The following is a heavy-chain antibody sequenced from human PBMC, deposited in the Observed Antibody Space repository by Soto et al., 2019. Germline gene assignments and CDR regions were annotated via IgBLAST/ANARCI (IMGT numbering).Heavy chain of an antibody. D-gene: IGHD3-10*01. CDR3: AKSFGPSYGSGSYFAFDI. CDR2: ISWNSGSI. V-gene: IGHV3-9*01. CDR1: GFTFDDYA. Sequence: EVQLVESGGGLVQPGRSLRLSCAASGFTFDDYAMHWVRQAPGKGLEWVSGISWNSGSIGYADSVKGRFTISRDNAKNSLYLQMNSLRAEDTALYYCAKSFGPSYGSGSYFAFDIWGQGTMVTVSS. J-gene: IGHJ3*02.